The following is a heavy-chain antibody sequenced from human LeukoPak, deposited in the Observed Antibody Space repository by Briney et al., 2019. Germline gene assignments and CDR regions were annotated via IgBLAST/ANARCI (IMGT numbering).Heavy chain of an antibody. CDR3: ARDPYSGSYGNYYYYFMDV. Sequence: GGSLRLSCAASGFTFSRYSMNWVRQAPGKGLEWVSSISGSSSSYIYYADSLKGRFTISRDNAKNSLYLQMNSLRAEDTAVYYCARDPYSGSYGNYYYYFMDVWGKGTTVTISS. V-gene: IGHV3-21*01. J-gene: IGHJ6*03. D-gene: IGHD1-26*01. CDR2: ISGSSSSYI. CDR1: GFTFSRYS.